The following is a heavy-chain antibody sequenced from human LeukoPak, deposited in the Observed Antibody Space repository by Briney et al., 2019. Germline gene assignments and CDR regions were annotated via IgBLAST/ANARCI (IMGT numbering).Heavy chain of an antibody. CDR1: GFTLCSHA. Sequence: PGGSLRHSCAVSGFTLCSHAMTWVPPAPREGLEWVSDHIIGDITFHADSVQGRSTIPRDKSKNTLYLQMNSLTAEDTAGYYCAKEFLPHDYWGQGTLVTVSS. V-gene: IGHV3-23*01. CDR2: HIIGDIT. J-gene: IGHJ4*02. CDR3: AKEFLPHDY. D-gene: IGHD2/OR15-2a*01.